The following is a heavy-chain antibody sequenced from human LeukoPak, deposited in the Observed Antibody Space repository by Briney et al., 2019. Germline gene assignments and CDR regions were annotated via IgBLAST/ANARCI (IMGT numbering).Heavy chain of an antibody. D-gene: IGHD3-10*01. CDR3: TRASIGYGSGSFIKN. J-gene: IGHJ4*02. CDR1: GFTFGDYA. CDR2: IRSKAYGGTT. Sequence: PGRSPRLSCTASGFTFGDYAMSWVRQAPGKGLEWVGFIRSKAYGGTTEYAASVKGRFTISRDDSKSIAYLQMNSLKTEDTAVYYCTRASIGYGSGSFIKNWGQGTLVTVSS. V-gene: IGHV3-49*04.